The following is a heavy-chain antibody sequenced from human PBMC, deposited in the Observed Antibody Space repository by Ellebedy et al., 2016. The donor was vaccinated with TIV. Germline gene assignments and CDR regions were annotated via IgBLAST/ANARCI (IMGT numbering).Heavy chain of an antibody. CDR3: ARAPYDSSGYLDY. CDR1: GYTFTGYY. Sequence: ASVKVSXKASGYTFTGYYMHWVRQAPGQRLAWMGWINAGNGNTKYSQKFQGGVTITRDTSASTAYMELSSLRSEDTAVYYCARAPYDSSGYLDYWGQGTLVTVSS. V-gene: IGHV1-3*01. D-gene: IGHD3-22*01. J-gene: IGHJ4*02. CDR2: INAGNGNT.